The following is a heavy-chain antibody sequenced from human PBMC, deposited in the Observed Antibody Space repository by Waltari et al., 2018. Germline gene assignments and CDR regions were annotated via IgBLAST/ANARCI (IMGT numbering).Heavy chain of an antibody. J-gene: IGHJ4*02. D-gene: IGHD2-15*01. CDR1: GDSVTSSYL. Sequence: QLQLQESSPGLVKPSGTLSLTCAVSGDSVTSSYLWNWVRQPPGKGLEWRGQVHGSGRTNYNPSFASRVTVSLDTSNNQVSLKVTSATAADTAVYYCARDRGRGLYLDSWGPGTLVTVSP. CDR2: VHGSGRT. V-gene: IGHV4-4*02. CDR3: ARDRGRGLYLDS.